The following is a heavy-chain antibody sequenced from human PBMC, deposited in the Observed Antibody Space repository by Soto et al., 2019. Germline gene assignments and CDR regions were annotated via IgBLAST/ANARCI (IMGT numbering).Heavy chain of an antibody. J-gene: IGHJ5*02. V-gene: IGHV3-7*01. D-gene: IGHD3-10*01. CDR3: ARDHALLWFGEFNWFDP. CDR2: IKQDGSEK. CDR1: GFTFSSYW. Sequence: GGSLRLSCAASGFTFSSYWMSWVRQAPGKGLEWVANIKQDGSEKYYVDSVKGRFTISRDNAKNSLYLQMNSLRAEDTAVYYCARDHALLWFGEFNWFDPWGQGTLVTVSS.